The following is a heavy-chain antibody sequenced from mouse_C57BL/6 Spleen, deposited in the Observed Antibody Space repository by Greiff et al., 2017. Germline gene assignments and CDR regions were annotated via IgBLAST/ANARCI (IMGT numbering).Heavy chain of an antibody. CDR3: AKVVATPMDY. CDR2: ISRGSSTI. CDR1: GFTFSDYG. Sequence: EVKLVESGGGLVKPGGSLKLSCAASGFTFSDYGMHWVRQAPEKGLEWVAYISRGSSTIYYADTVKGRFTISRDNAKNTLFLQMTSLRSEDTAMCYCAKVVATPMDYWGQGTSVTVSS. D-gene: IGHD1-1*01. J-gene: IGHJ4*01. V-gene: IGHV5-17*01.